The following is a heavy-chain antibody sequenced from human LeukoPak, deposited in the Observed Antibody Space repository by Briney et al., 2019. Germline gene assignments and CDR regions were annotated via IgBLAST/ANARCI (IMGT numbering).Heavy chain of an antibody. J-gene: IGHJ4*02. CDR2: IYHSGST. D-gene: IGHD2-2*03. V-gene: IGHV4-30-2*01. Sequence: SSQTLSLTCTVSGGSISSGGYYWSWIRQPPGKGLEWIGYIYHSGSTYYNPSLKSRVTISVDRSKNQFSLKLSSVTAADTAVYYCARHGSSGPFYYFDYWGQGTLVTVSS. CDR1: GGSISSGGYY. CDR3: ARHGSSGPFYYFDY.